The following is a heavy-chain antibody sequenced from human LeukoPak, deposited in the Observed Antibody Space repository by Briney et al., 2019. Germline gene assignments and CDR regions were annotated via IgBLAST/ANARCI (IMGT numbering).Heavy chain of an antibody. J-gene: IGHJ4*02. Sequence: GESLKISCKGSGYNFPNYWIGWVRQMPGKGLEWMGIIYPGDSDTRYSPSFQGQVTISADNSISTAYLQWSGLKASDTAIYYCAKLIDDDRFVVVPPTILYSFDYWGQGTLVTVSS. D-gene: IGHD2-2*02. V-gene: IGHV5-51*01. CDR3: AKLIDDDRFVVVPPTILYSFDY. CDR1: GYNFPNYW. CDR2: IYPGDSDT.